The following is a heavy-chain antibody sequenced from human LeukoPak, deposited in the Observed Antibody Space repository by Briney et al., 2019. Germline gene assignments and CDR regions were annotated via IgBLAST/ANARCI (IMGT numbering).Heavy chain of an antibody. J-gene: IGHJ4*02. Sequence: GGSLRLSCAASGFTFSSYAMSWVRQAPGKGLEWVSAISGSGDSTYYADSVKGRFTISRDNSKNTVFPQMNSLRAEDTAVYYCATAGGSSGSYPLIYWGQGILVTVSS. CDR3: ATAGGSSGSYPLIY. CDR2: ISGSGDST. D-gene: IGHD6-19*01. V-gene: IGHV3-23*01. CDR1: GFTFSSYA.